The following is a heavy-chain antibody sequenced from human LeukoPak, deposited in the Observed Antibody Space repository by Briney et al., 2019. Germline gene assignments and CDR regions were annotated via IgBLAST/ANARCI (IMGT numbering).Heavy chain of an antibody. J-gene: IGHJ3*02. D-gene: IGHD3-10*01. CDR1: GGSISSYY. CDR2: IYYTGST. Sequence: SETLSLTCTVSGGSISSYYWSWIRQPPGKGLEWIGYIYYTGSTSYNPSLKSRVTISMDTSKNQFSLKLSSVTAADSAVYYCARSDYSGSGTYTEFDAFVIWGQGPMVTVSS. V-gene: IGHV4-59*01. CDR3: ARSDYSGSGTYTEFDAFVI.